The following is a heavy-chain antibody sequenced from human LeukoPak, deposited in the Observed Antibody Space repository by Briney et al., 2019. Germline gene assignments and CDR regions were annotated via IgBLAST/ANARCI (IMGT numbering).Heavy chain of an antibody. CDR1: GYTFTSYG. CDR3: ARMMSIPVAGHRPLFDY. D-gene: IGHD6-19*01. CDR2: ISAYNGNT. J-gene: IGHJ4*02. V-gene: IGHV1-18*01. Sequence: GASVKVSCKASGYTFTSYGINWVRQAPGQGLELMGWISAYNGNTNYAQKLQDRVTMTTDTSTSTAYMELRSLRSDDTAIYYCARMMSIPVAGHRPLFDYWGQGTLVTVSS.